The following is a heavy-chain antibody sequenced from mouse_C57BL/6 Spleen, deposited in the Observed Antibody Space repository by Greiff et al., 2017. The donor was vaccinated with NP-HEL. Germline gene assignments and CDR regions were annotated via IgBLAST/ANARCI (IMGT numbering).Heavy chain of an antibody. D-gene: IGHD2-4*01. CDR1: GYTFTSYW. V-gene: IGHV1-52*01. CDR3: ARWVIYYDYGGYFDV. J-gene: IGHJ1*03. Sequence: QVQLQQPGAELVRPGSSVKLSCKASGYTFTSYWMHWVKQRPIQGLEWIGNIDPSDSETHYNQQFKDKATLTVDKSSSTAYMQLSSLTSEDSAVYYCARWVIYYDYGGYFDVWGTGTTVTVSS. CDR2: IDPSDSET.